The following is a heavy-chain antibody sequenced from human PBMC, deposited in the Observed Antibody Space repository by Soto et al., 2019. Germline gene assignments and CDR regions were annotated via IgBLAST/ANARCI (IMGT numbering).Heavy chain of an antibody. V-gene: IGHV3-7*01. CDR1: GFNVMRYW. D-gene: IGHD3-3*01. Sequence: GSLRLSCEVSGFNVMRYWITCCRHSPLKWLEWVVSIKEDGSEIYYIQNVRGRITISRDSAGNALQLAMNYLNAEDTDTYFYARDIGFECVNWVQITLATVSS. CDR2: IKEDGSEI. J-gene: IGHJ4*02. CDR3: ARDIGFECVN.